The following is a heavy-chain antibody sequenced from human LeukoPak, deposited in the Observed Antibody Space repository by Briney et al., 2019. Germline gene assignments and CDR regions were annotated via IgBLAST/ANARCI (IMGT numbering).Heavy chain of an antibody. CDR1: GGSINISY. J-gene: IGHJ3*02. Sequence: SETLSLTCTVFGGSINISYWSWIRQPPGKGLEWIGYIYHRGSTNYNPSLKSRITVSVDTSKNQFSLKVTSVTAADTAVYYCARSGVFSGYDAFDIWGQGTMVTVSS. CDR3: ARSGVFSGYDAFDI. CDR2: IYHRGST. D-gene: IGHD3-9*01. V-gene: IGHV4-59*08.